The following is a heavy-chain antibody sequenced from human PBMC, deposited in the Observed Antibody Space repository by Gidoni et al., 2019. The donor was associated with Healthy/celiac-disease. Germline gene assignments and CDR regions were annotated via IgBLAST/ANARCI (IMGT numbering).Heavy chain of an antibody. D-gene: IGHD3-3*01. J-gene: IGHJ5*02. CDR2: ISGSGGST. CDR1: GFTFSSYA. CDR3: AKDHTWSGGFDP. Sequence: EVQLLESGGGLVQPGGSLRLSCAASGFTFSSYAMSWVRQAPGKGLAWVSAISGSGGSTYYADSVKGRFTISRDNSKNTLYLQMNSLRAEDTAVYYCAKDHTWSGGFDPWGQGTLVTVSS. V-gene: IGHV3-23*01.